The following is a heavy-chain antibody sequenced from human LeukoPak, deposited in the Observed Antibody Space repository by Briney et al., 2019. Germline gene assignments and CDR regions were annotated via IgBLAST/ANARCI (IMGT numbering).Heavy chain of an antibody. V-gene: IGHV1-18*01. Sequence: ASVKVSCKASGYTFTSYGISWVRQATGQGLEWMGWISAYNGNTNYAQKLQGRVTMTTDTSTSTAYMELRSLRSDDTAVYYCSIHARYYYDSSGYLNYYYGMDVWGQGTTVTVSS. CDR3: SIHARYYYDSSGYLNYYYGMDV. CDR1: GYTFTSYG. CDR2: ISAYNGNT. D-gene: IGHD3-22*01. J-gene: IGHJ6*02.